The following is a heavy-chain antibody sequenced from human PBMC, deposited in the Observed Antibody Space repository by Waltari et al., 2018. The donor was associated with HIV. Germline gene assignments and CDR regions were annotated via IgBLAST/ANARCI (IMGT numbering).Heavy chain of an antibody. CDR3: ARRGDGFNQHARLDH. D-gene: IGHD2-2*01. CDR1: GGSITRHDFY. V-gene: IGHV4-39*01. CDR2: MYNSGTT. J-gene: IGHJ4*02. Sequence: QLHLQESGPGLVKPSATLALTCTVSGGSITRHDFYWAWIRQPPGKGLEWIGLMYNSGTTDYNPSLKSRVSMSRDTSKNRFSLRLHSVTAADTAIYYCARRGDGFNQHARLDHWGPGTLVTVSS.